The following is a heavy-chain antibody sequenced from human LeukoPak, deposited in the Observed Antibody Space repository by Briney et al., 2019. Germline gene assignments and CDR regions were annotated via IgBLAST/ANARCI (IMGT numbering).Heavy chain of an antibody. J-gene: IGHJ4*02. Sequence: GRSLRLSCAASGFTFSSYAMHWVRQAPGKRLEWVAVISYDGSNKYYADSVKGRFTISRDNSKNTLYLQMNSLRAEDTAVYYCARAQYSSSYPFDYWGQGTLVTVSS. D-gene: IGHD6-13*01. CDR2: ISYDGSNK. CDR3: ARAQYSSSYPFDY. V-gene: IGHV3-30*04. CDR1: GFTFSSYA.